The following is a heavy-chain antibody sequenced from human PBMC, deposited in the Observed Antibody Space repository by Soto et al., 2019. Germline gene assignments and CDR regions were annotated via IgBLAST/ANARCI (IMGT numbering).Heavy chain of an antibody. Sequence: GGSLRLSCAASGFTFTSYAMSWVRQAPGKGLEWVSAISGSGGSTNYADSVKGRFNIARDNSKNTLYVQMNSLRAEDTAVYYCAKGHSPNLRVLEITYLFDYWGQGTLVPSPQ. J-gene: IGHJ4*02. CDR2: ISGSGGST. D-gene: IGHD2-8*02. CDR3: AKGHSPNLRVLEITYLFDY. CDR1: GFTFTSYA. V-gene: IGHV3-23*01.